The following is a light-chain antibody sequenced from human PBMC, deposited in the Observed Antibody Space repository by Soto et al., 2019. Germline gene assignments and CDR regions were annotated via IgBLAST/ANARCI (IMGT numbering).Light chain of an antibody. CDR3: QQYETYTT. Sequence: DIQMTQSPSTLSASVGDRVTITCRASQSISSWLAWYQQKPGKAPKLLIYKASYLQSGAPSRFSDSGSGTEFTLTISSLQPDDFATYYCQQYETYTTFGQGTKVEIK. J-gene: IGKJ1*01. V-gene: IGKV1-5*03. CDR2: KAS. CDR1: QSISSW.